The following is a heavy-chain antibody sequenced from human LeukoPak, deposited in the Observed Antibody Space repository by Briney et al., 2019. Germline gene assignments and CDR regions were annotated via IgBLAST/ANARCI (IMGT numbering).Heavy chain of an antibody. CDR1: GFTFSGYS. J-gene: IGHJ4*02. Sequence: PGGSLRLSCAASGFTFSGYSVHWVRQAPGKGLEWVAVISYDRSSKYYADSVKGRFTISRDNSKNTLYLQINSLRAEDTAVYYCASDLRLRFLEWLFYFDYRGQGTLVTVSS. CDR2: ISYDRSSK. V-gene: IGHV3-30-3*01. D-gene: IGHD3-3*01. CDR3: ASDLRLRFLEWLFYFDY.